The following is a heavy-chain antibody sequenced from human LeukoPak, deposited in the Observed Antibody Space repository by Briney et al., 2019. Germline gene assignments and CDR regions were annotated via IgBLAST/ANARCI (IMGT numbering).Heavy chain of an antibody. CDR3: ARGGYSYGFNWFDP. CDR2: IYYSGST. V-gene: IGHV4-59*01. Sequence: SETLSLTCTVSGGSISSYYWSWIRQPPGKGLEWIGYIYYSGSTNYNPSLKSRVTISVDTSKNQFSLKLSSVTAADTAVYYCARGGYSYGFNWFDPWGQGTLVTVSS. J-gene: IGHJ5*02. CDR1: GGSISSYY. D-gene: IGHD5-18*01.